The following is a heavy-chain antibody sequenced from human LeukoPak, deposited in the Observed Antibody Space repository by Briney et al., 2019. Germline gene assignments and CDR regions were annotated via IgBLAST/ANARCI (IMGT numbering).Heavy chain of an antibody. V-gene: IGHV3-30*02. CDR3: ANEYYASGSYYKDYMDV. J-gene: IGHJ6*03. CDR1: GFTFDYYG. Sequence: GGSLRLSCIASGFTFDYYGMHWVRQAPGKGLEWVAFIRFDGGTKYYVDSVKGRFTISRDNSQNTLYLQMSSLRTEDTALYYCANEYYASGSYYKDYMDVWGTGTTVIVSS. D-gene: IGHD3-10*01. CDR2: IRFDGGTK.